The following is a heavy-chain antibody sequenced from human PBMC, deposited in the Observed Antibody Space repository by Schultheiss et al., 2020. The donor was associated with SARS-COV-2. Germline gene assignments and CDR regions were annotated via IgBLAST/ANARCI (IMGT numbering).Heavy chain of an antibody. CDR3: AKGVVPAADYYGMDV. CDR1: GFTFSSYS. CDR2: ISSSSSYI. D-gene: IGHD2-2*01. J-gene: IGHJ6*02. V-gene: IGHV3-21*04. Sequence: GGSLRLSCAASGFTFSSYSMNWVRQAPGKGLEWVSSISSSSSYIYYADSVKGRFTISRDNAKNSLYLQMNSLRAEDTALYYCAKGVVPAADYYGMDVWGQGTTVTVSS.